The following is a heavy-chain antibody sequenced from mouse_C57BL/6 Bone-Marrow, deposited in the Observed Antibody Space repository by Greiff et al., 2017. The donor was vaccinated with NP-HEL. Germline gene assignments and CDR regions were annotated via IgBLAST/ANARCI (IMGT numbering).Heavy chain of an antibody. CDR1: GYTFTSYW. Sequence: VQLHQPGAELVKPGASVKMSCKASGYTFTSYWITWVKQRPGQGLEWIGDIYPGSGSTNYNEKFKSKATLTVDTSSSTAYMQLSSLTSEDSAVYYCARGGIYYDYDGSRWFAYWGQGTLVTVSA. J-gene: IGHJ3*01. V-gene: IGHV1-55*01. D-gene: IGHD2-4*01. CDR2: IYPGSGST. CDR3: ARGGIYYDYDGSRWFAY.